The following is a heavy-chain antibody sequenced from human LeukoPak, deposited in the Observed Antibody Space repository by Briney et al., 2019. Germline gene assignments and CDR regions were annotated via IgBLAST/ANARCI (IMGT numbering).Heavy chain of an antibody. D-gene: IGHD3-22*01. CDR1: GFTFSSYS. J-gene: IGHJ4*02. CDR2: ISSSSSYI. V-gene: IGHV3-21*01. CDR3: ASLSYDSSGYVLF. Sequence: PGGSLRLSCAASGFTFSSYSMSWVRQAPGKGLEWVSSISSSSSYIYYADSVKGRFTISRDNAKNSLYLQMNSLRAEDTAVYYCASLSYDSSGYVLFWGQGTLVTVSS.